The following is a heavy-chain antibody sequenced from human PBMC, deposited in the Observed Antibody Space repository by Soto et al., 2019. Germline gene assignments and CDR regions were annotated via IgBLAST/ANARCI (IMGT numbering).Heavy chain of an antibody. J-gene: IGHJ4*02. V-gene: IGHV3-9*01. D-gene: IGHD1-26*01. CDR1: GFTFDDYA. CDR2: ISWNSGTI. Sequence: EVQLVESGGGLVQPGRSLRLSCAASGFTFDDYAMHWVRQAPGKGLEWVSGISWNSGTIGYADSVKGRFTISRDNAKNSLYLQMNSLRAEDTALYDCANSGSYPNYFDYWGQGTLVTVSS. CDR3: ANSGSYPNYFDY.